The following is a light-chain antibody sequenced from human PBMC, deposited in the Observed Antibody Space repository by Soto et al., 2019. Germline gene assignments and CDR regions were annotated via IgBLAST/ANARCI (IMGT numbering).Light chain of an antibody. CDR2: DAS. CDR3: QHYNSYPYT. J-gene: IGKJ2*01. V-gene: IGKV3-20*01. CDR1: QSVSSTS. Sequence: EIFVTQSPGTLSLARWERATLSWRASQSVSSTSLAWYQQKRGQAPRLLIRDASSRATGIPDRFSGSGSGTDFTLTISRLEPEDFATYYCQHYNSYPYTFGQGTKVDIK.